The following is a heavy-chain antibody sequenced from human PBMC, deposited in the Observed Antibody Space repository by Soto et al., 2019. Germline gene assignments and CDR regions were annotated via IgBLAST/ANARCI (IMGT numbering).Heavy chain of an antibody. CDR1: GFTVSSNF. CDR3: SRGPEQSRDVGDPFDI. V-gene: IGHV3-66*01. J-gene: IGHJ3*02. D-gene: IGHD1-26*01. Sequence: GGSLRLSCAASGFTVSSNFMTWVRQPPGKGLEWVSAIYMGGSTYYANSVKGRFTISRDNSKNTLYLQMNSLRAEDTAVYYCSRGPEQSRDVGDPFDIWGQGTMV. CDR2: IYMGGST.